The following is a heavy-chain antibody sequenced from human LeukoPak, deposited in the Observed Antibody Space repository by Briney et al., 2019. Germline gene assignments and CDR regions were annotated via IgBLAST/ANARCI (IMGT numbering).Heavy chain of an antibody. V-gene: IGHV1-2*02. CDR3: ARDLGTRKGIAAAGSMI. CDR1: GYTFTGYY. CDR2: INPNSGGT. J-gene: IGHJ4*02. Sequence: ASVKVSCKASGYTFTGYYMHWVRQAPGQGLEWMGWINPNSGGTNYAQKFQGRVTMTGDTSISTAYMELSRLRSDDTAVYYCARDLGTRKGIAAAGSMIWGQGTLVTVSS. D-gene: IGHD6-13*01.